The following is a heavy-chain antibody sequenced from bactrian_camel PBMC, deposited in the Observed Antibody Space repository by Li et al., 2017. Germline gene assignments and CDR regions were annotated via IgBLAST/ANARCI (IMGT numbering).Heavy chain of an antibody. V-gene: IGHV3-2*01. CDR2: IYSDGGKT. J-gene: IGHJ4*01. Sequence: HVQLVESGGGLVQPGDSVRLSCVASGFHVRSYYMIWARQVPGKGLEWLTSIYSDGGKTYTLESVKGRFSISRDNAENTLYLQMNSLKTEDTGVYYCASKSGAWFVYWGQGTQVTVS. CDR3: ASKSGAWFVY. D-gene: IGHD2*01. CDR1: GFHVRSYY.